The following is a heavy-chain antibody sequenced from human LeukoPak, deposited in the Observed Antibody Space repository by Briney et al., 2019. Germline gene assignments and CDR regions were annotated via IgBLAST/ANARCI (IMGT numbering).Heavy chain of an antibody. Sequence: AASVKVSCKAAGYTFTSYYMHWVRQAPGQGLEWMGIINPSGGSTSYAQKFQGRVTMTRDMSTSTVYMELSSLRSEDTAVYYCASEGSASQDPFDYWGQGTLVTVSS. CDR2: INPSGGST. CDR1: GYTFTSYY. D-gene: IGHD2-15*01. J-gene: IGHJ4*02. V-gene: IGHV1-46*01. CDR3: ASEGSASQDPFDY.